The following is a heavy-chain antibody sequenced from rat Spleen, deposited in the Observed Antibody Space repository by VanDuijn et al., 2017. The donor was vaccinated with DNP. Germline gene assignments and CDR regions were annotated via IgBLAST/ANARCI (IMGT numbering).Heavy chain of an antibody. Sequence: EVQLVQSGGGLVQPGRSLKLSCAASGFTFSDYNMAWVRQAPKKGLEWVATIIYDGSRTYYRDSVKGRFTISRDNVKSSLYLQMNSLRSEDTATYYCARLTSGMIAYYFPYWGQGVMVTVSS. V-gene: IGHV5S10*01. CDR2: IIYDGSRT. CDR1: GFTFSDYN. J-gene: IGHJ2*01. D-gene: IGHD1-7*01. CDR3: ARLTSGMIAYYFPY.